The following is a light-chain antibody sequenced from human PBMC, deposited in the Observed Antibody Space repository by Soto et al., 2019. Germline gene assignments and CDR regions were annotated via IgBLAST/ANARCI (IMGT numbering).Light chain of an antibody. J-gene: IGLJ2*01. CDR1: SSNIGKNT. Sequence: QSVLTQSPSASGTPGQRVTISCSGSSSNIGKNTVNWYQQLPGTAPTLLIYSNNQRPSGVPDRFSGSKSGTSASLAISGLQSEDEADYYCTAWDDSLNGVVFGGGTQLTVL. CDR2: SNN. V-gene: IGLV1-44*01. CDR3: TAWDDSLNGVV.